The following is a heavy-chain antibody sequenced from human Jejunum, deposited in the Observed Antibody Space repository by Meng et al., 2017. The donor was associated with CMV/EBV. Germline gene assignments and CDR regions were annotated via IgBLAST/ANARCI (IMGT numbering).Heavy chain of an antibody. D-gene: IGHD2-15*01. CDR2: IYGDDDK. J-gene: IGHJ4*02. Sequence: SGFSRTSSGVGVGWIRQPPGKALEWLALIYGDDDKRYSPSLNTRLTITKDTFKNQVVLRMTNMDPVDTATYYCAYSYCSTGTCYSFYYWGQGTLVTVSS. CDR1: GFSRTSSGVG. V-gene: IGHV2-5*02. CDR3: AYSYCSTGTCYSFYY.